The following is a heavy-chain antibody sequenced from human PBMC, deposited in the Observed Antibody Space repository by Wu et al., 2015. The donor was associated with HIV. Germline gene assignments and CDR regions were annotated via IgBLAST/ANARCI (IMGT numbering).Heavy chain of an antibody. CDR2: IIPIFGTA. D-gene: IGHD3-22*01. V-gene: IGHV1-69*12. J-gene: IGHJ5*02. CDR1: GGTFSSYA. Sequence: QVQLVQSGAEVKKPGSSVKVSCKASGGTFSSYAISWVRQAPGQGLEWMGGIIPIFGTANYAQKFQGRVTITADESTSTAYMELSSLRSEDTAVYYCARDDAKAVSYDSSGYVGFDPWGQGTLVHRLL. CDR3: ARDDAKAVSYDSSGYVGFDP.